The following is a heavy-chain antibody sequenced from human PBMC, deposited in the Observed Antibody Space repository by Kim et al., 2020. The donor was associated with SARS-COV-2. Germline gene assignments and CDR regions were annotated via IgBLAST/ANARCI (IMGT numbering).Heavy chain of an antibody. D-gene: IGHD3-10*01. Sequence: GGSLRLFCAASGFTFDDYAMHWVRQAPGKGLEWVSGISWNSGSIGYADSVKGRFTISRDNAKNSLYLQMNSLRAEDTALYYCAKDTSGSGDYWGQGTLVT. CDR2: ISWNSGSI. CDR3: AKDTSGSGDY. CDR1: GFTFDDYA. J-gene: IGHJ4*02. V-gene: IGHV3-9*01.